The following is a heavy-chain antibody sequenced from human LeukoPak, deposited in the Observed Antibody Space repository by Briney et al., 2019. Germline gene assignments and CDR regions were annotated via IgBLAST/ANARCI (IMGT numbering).Heavy chain of an antibody. Sequence: SGGSLRLSCAASGFTFSDYYMSWIRQAPGKGLEWVSYISSSGSTIYYADSVKGRFTISRDNAKNSLYLQMNSLRAEDTAVYYCARDRSDIVVVPAASDAFDIWGQGTMVTVSS. CDR3: ARDRSDIVVVPAASDAFDI. V-gene: IGHV3-11*04. CDR2: ISSSGSTI. D-gene: IGHD2-2*01. J-gene: IGHJ3*02. CDR1: GFTFSDYY.